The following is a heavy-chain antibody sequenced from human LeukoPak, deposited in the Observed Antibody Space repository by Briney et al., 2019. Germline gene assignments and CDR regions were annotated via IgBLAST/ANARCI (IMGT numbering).Heavy chain of an antibody. D-gene: IGHD3-22*01. CDR2: ISGSGGGT. Sequence: GGSLRLSCAASGFTFSSYAMSWVRQAPGKGLEWVSAISGSGGGTYYADSVKGRFTISRDNSKNTLYLQMNSLRAEDTAVYYCAKDVRSYYDSSGNFDYWGQGTLVTVSS. J-gene: IGHJ4*02. V-gene: IGHV3-23*01. CDR3: AKDVRSYYDSSGNFDY. CDR1: GFTFSSYA.